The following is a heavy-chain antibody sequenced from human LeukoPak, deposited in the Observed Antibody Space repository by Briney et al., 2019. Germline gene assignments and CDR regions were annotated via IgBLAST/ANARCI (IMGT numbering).Heavy chain of an antibody. Sequence: SETLSLTCIASGASINTGSYYWGWVRLPPGKGLEWIGAIYHSGNTFYNPSLKSRVTMSVDTSKNQFSLKLSSVTAADTAVYYCARGYSSESTYYYYYGMDVWGQGTTVTVPS. D-gene: IGHD6-19*01. CDR1: GASINTGSYY. CDR3: ARGYSSESTYYYYYGMDV. J-gene: IGHJ6*02. V-gene: IGHV4-39*07. CDR2: IYHSGNT.